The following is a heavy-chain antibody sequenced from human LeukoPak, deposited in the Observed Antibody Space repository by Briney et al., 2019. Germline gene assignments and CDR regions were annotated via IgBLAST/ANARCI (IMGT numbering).Heavy chain of an antibody. CDR3: ARDLAVSDY. J-gene: IGHJ4*02. CDR2: ISSTGTTT. V-gene: IGHV3-48*02. CDR1: GFTFSTYS. Sequence: GGSLRPSCAASGFTFSTYSMHWVRQPPGKGLEWVSYISSTGTTTCYADSVKGRFTISRDNAKNSLYLQMNSLRDEDTAVYYCARDLAVSDYWGQGTLVTVSS.